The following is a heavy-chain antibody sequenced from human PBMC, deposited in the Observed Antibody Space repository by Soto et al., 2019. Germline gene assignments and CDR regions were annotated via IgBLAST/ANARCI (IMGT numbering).Heavy chain of an antibody. J-gene: IGHJ6*02. CDR3: ARDTTLQAYYHYGMDV. CDR2: IIPIFGTA. Sequence: SVKVSCKASGCTCSSYAISWVREAPGQGLEWMGGIIPIFGTANYAQKFQGRVTITADESTSTAYMELSSLRSEDTAVYYCARDTTLQAYYHYGMDVWGQGTRVTVSS. D-gene: IGHD1-26*01. CDR1: GCTCSSYA. V-gene: IGHV1-69*13.